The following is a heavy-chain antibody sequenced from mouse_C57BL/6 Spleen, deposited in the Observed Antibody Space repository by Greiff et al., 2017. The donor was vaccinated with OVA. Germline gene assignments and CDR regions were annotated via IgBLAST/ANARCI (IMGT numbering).Heavy chain of an antibody. Sequence: QVQLQQPGAELVKPGASVKLSCKASGYTFTSYWMQWVKQRPGQGLEWIGEIDPSDSYTNYNQKFKGKATLTVDTSSSTAYMQLSSLTSEDSAVDYCARRGHYDYDRYFDVWGTGTTVTVSS. CDR1: GYTFTSYW. V-gene: IGHV1-50*01. D-gene: IGHD2-4*01. J-gene: IGHJ1*03. CDR3: ARRGHYDYDRYFDV. CDR2: IDPSDSYT.